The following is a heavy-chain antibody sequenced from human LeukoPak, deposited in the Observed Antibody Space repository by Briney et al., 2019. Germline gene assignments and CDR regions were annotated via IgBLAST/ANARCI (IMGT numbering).Heavy chain of an antibody. CDR1: GFTFNSYA. V-gene: IGHV3-21*01. D-gene: IGHD2-2*01. CDR2: ISSSSSYI. Sequence: GGSLRLSCAASGFTFNSYAMTWVRQAPGKGLEWVSSISSSSSYIYYADSAKGRFTISRDNAKNSLYLQMNRLRAEDTAVYYCARDQYCSSTSCYVNYWGQGTLVTVSS. CDR3: ARDQYCSSTSCYVNY. J-gene: IGHJ4*02.